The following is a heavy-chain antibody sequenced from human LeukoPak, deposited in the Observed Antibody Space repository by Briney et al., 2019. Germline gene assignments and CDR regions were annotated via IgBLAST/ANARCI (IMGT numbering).Heavy chain of an antibody. CDR3: ARGMTTGPDP. J-gene: IGHJ5*02. CDR2: IYYNGGT. D-gene: IGHD4-17*01. CDR1: GGSVTSYY. Sequence: SETLSLTCTVSGGSVTSYYWSWIRQPPGKGLEWIGYIYYNGGTNYNPSLKSRLTISVDTSKNQFSLNLSSVTAADTAVYYCARGMTTGPDPWGQGTLVTVSS. V-gene: IGHV4-59*08.